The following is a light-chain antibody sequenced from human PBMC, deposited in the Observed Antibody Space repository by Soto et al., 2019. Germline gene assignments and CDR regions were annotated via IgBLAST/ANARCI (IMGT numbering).Light chain of an antibody. CDR3: AAWDDSLKV. CDR2: RNN. Sequence: QSVLTQPPSASGTPGHRVTISCSGSTSNIGSNYVYWYQQLPGTAPRLLSYRNNQRPSGVPDRFSGSKSGTSASLAISGLRSEDEADYYCAAWDDSLKVFGGGTKLTVL. V-gene: IGLV1-47*01. CDR1: TSNIGSNY. J-gene: IGLJ2*01.